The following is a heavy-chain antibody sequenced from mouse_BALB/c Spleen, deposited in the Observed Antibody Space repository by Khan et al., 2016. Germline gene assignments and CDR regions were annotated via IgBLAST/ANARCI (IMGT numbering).Heavy chain of an antibody. CDR3: ARSRALYGYFPY. J-gene: IGHJ3*01. Sequence: EVQLQESGPGLVKPSQSLSLTCTVTGYSITSDYAWNWIRQFPGNKLEWMGYISYSGSTSYNPSLKSRIPITRDTSKNQFFLQLNSVTTEDTATYYCARSRALYGYFPYWGQGTLVTVSA. CDR2: ISYSGST. V-gene: IGHV3-2*02. CDR1: GYSITSDYA. D-gene: IGHD2-2*01.